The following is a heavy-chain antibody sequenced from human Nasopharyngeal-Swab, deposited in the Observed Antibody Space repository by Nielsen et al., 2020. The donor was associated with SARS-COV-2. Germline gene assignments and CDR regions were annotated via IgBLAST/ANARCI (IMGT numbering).Heavy chain of an antibody. CDR1: GFTFSSYS. CDR3: AKGYSSSPSPYYYYYYMDV. V-gene: IGHV3-21*01. CDR2: ISSSSSYI. D-gene: IGHD6-6*01. J-gene: IGHJ6*03. Sequence: GESLKISCAASGFTFSSYSMNWVRQAPGKGLEWVSSISSSSSYIYYADSVKGRFTISRDNAKNSLYLQMNSLRAEDTAVYYCAKGYSSSPSPYYYYYYMDVWGKGTTVTVSS.